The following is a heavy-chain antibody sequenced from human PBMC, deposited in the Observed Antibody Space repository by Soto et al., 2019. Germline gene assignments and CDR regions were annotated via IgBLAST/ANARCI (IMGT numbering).Heavy chain of an antibody. CDR2: ISAYNGNT. J-gene: IGHJ4*02. Sequence: QVQLVQSGAEVKKPGASVKVSCKASGYTFTSYGISWVRQAPGQGLEWMGWISAYNGNTNYAQKLQGRGTMTTDTPTSTAYMELRSRSSDDTAVYYCATDAQVGGGRWFGAKPKDDCYFDYWGQGTLVTVSS. CDR3: ATDAQVGGGRWFGAKPKDDCYFDY. V-gene: IGHV1-18*04. CDR1: GYTFTSYG. D-gene: IGHD3-10*01.